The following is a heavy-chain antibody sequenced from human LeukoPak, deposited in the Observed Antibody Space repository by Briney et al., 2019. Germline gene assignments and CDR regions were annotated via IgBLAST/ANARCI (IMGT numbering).Heavy chain of an antibody. CDR3: AGFASFFAMAVGGH. Sequence: ASVKLSCTASGYTFTSYYMHWVRQAPGQGLEWMGIIYPSGGSTNYARKFQGRVTMTRGTSTSTVYLELSSLRSEDTAVYSCAGFASFFAMAVGGHWGRGTLVTVSS. D-gene: IGHD6-19*01. J-gene: IGHJ4*02. CDR2: IYPSGGST. V-gene: IGHV1-46*01. CDR1: GYTFTSYY.